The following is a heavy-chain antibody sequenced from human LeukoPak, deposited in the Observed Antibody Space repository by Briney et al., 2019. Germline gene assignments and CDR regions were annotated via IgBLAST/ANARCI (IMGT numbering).Heavy chain of an antibody. J-gene: IGHJ4*02. V-gene: IGHV4-34*01. Sequence: PSETLSLTCAVYGGSFSGYYWSWIRQPPGKGLEWIGEINHSGSTNYNPSLKSRVTISVDTSKNQFSLKLSSVTAADTAVYYCARGTTSSGYYGYWGQGTLVTVSS. CDR2: INHSGST. D-gene: IGHD3-22*01. CDR1: GGSFSGYY. CDR3: ARGTTSSGYYGY.